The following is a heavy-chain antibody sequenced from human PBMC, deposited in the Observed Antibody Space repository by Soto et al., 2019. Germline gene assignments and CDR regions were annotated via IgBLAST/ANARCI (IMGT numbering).Heavy chain of an antibody. CDR2: ISSSSSYI. V-gene: IGHV3-21*01. D-gene: IGHD2-2*01. Sequence: PGGSLRLSXVASGFTFSSSTMSWVRQAPGKGLEWVSAISSSSSYIYYADSLKGRFSISRDNAKNSLYLQMHSLRAEDTALYYCARDLGGVSAIWGQGDLVTVSS. CDR3: ARDLGGVSAI. CDR1: GFTFSSST. J-gene: IGHJ4*02.